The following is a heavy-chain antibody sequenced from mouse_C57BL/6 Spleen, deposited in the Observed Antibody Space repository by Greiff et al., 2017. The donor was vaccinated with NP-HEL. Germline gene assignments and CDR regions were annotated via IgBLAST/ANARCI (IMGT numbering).Heavy chain of an antibody. V-gene: IGHV1-26*01. CDR1: GYTFTDYY. CDR3: ARKERGAYYFDY. J-gene: IGHJ2*01. CDR2: INPNNGGT. Sequence: EVQLQQSGPELVKPGASVKISCKASGYTFTDYYMNWVKQSHGKSLEWIGDINPNNGGTSYNQKFKGKATLTVDKSSSTAYMELRSLTSEDSAVYYCARKERGAYYFDYWGQGTTLTVSS.